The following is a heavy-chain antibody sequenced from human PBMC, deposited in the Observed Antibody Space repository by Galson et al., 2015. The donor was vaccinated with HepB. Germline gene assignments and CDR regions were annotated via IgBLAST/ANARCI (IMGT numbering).Heavy chain of an antibody. CDR2: ISSSSSYT. V-gene: IGHV3-11*06. CDR1: GFTFSDPY. J-gene: IGHJ4*02. D-gene: IGHD6-19*01. Sequence: SLRLSCAASGFTFSDPYMSWIRQAPGKGLEWVSYISSSSSYTNYADSVKGRVTISRDNAKNSVYLQMNSLRGDDTAVYYCARGYSSGWTPSPTLVFDYWGQGTLVTVSS. CDR3: ARGYSSGWTPSPTLVFDY.